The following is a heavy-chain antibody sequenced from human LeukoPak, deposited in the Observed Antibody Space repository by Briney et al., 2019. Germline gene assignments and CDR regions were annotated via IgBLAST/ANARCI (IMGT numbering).Heavy chain of an antibody. D-gene: IGHD6-19*01. Sequence: PSETLSLTCTVSGGSISSSSYYWGWIRQPPGKGLEWIGSIYYSGSTYYNPSLKSRVTISVDTSKNQFSLKLSSVTAADTAVYYCAREREQWLAYFDYWGQGTLVTVSS. V-gene: IGHV4-39*07. CDR1: GGSISSSSYY. CDR3: AREREQWLAYFDY. J-gene: IGHJ4*02. CDR2: IYYSGST.